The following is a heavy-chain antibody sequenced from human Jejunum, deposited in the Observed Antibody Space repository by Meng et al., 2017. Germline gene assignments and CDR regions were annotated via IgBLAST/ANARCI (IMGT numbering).Heavy chain of an antibody. CDR3: ARDRGGNYYIDAFTI. CDR2: IYYTGIT. Sequence: LRLSCTVSGGSVSSGSYYWSWIRQSPGKGLEWIGYIYYTGITYYNPSLKSRLTISVDTSKNQFSLSLSSVTAADTAVYYCARDRGGNYYIDAFTIWGLGKTV. J-gene: IGHJ3*02. V-gene: IGHV4-31*03. D-gene: IGHD1-26*01. CDR1: GGSVSSGSYY.